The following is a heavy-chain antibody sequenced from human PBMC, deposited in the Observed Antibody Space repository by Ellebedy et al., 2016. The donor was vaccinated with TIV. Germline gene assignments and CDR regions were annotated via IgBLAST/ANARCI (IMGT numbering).Heavy chain of an antibody. D-gene: IGHD6-13*01. CDR1: GFTFSSSG. J-gene: IGHJ4*02. CDR2: IWYDGSNK. Sequence: PGGSLRLSCAASGFTFSSSGMHWVRQAPGKGLEWVAFIWYDGSNKYYPDSVKGRFTISRDNSKNTLYLQMNSLRAEDTAVYYCARDIDIAPAGVDYWGQGTLVTVSS. CDR3: ARDIDIAPAGVDY. V-gene: IGHV3-33*01.